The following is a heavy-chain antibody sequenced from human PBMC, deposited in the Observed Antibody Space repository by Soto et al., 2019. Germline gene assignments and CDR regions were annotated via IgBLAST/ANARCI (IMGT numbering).Heavy chain of an antibody. V-gene: IGHV4-34*01. D-gene: IGHD3-9*01. CDR3: ARGVYEILAGPQEGFDL. Sequence: SETLSLTCAVYDGSFSGYYWSWIRQPPGKGLEWIGEINHSGSTNYNPSLKSRVTISVDTSKNQFSLKLSSVTAADTAVYYCARGVYEILAGPQEGFDLPGRGSSVIGSS. J-gene: IGHJ5*02. CDR1: DGSFSGYY. CDR2: INHSGST.